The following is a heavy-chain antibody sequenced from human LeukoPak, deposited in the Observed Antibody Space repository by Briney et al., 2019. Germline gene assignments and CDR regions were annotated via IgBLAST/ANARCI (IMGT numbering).Heavy chain of an antibody. V-gene: IGHV1-58*01. CDR2: IVVGSGNT. CDR1: GFTFTSSA. D-gene: IGHD6-19*01. Sequence: ASVKVSCKASGFTFTSSAVQWVRQVRGQRLEWIGWIVVGSGNTNYAQKFQERVTITRDMSTSTAYMELSSLRSEDTAVYYCAAEGSSGWYDYWGQGTLVTVSS. CDR3: AAEGSSGWYDY. J-gene: IGHJ4*02.